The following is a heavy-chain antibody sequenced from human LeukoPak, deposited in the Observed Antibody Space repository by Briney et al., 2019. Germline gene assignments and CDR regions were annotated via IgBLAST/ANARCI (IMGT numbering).Heavy chain of an antibody. V-gene: IGHV3-21*01. CDR1: GFTFSSYS. CDR3: ASTGGYSYGYRY. CDR2: ISTSSGYI. J-gene: IGHJ4*02. Sequence: PGGSLRLSCAASGFTFSSYSMNWVRQAPGKGLEWVSSISTSSGYIYYTDSMKGQFTISRDNAKNSLYLQMNGLTAEDTAVYYCASTGGYSYGYRYWGQGTLVTVSS. D-gene: IGHD5-18*01.